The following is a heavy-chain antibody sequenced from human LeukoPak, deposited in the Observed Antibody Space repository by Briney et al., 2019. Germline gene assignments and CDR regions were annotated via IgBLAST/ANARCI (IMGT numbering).Heavy chain of an antibody. CDR3: QTNMITFGGVIAD. V-gene: IGHV4-34*03. J-gene: IGHJ4*02. Sequence: SETLSLTCAVYGGSFSGYYWSWIRQPPGKGLEWIGEINHSGSTNYNPSLKSRVTISVDTSKNQFSLKLSSVTAADTAVYYCQTNMITFGGVIADWGQGTLVTVSS. CDR2: INHSGST. D-gene: IGHD3-16*02. CDR1: GGSFSGYY.